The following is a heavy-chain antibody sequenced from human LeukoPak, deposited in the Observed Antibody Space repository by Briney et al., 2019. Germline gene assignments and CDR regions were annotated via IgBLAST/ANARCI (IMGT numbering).Heavy chain of an antibody. CDR1: GYTFTGYY. J-gene: IGHJ4*02. CDR3: ARLTCSGGSCYSGY. V-gene: IGHV1-2*02. D-gene: IGHD2-15*01. CDR2: INPNSGGT. Sequence: ASVKVSCKASGYTFTGYYMHWVRQAPGQGLEWMGWINPNSGGTNYAQKLQGRVTMTTDTSTSTAYMELRSLRSDDTAVYYCARLTCSGGSCYSGYWGQGTLVTVSS.